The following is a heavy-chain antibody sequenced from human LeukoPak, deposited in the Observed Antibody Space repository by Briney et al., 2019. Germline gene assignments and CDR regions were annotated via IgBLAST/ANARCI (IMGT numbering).Heavy chain of an antibody. Sequence: GGSLRLSCTASGFSFGDYAMSWVRQAPGKGLEWVGFIRSKLYGGTTQYAASVKGRFTISRDDSKGIAYLQMNSLKTEDTAVYYCTRLFSESSSWALDYWGQGSLVTVSS. CDR2: IRSKLYGGTT. J-gene: IGHJ4*02. D-gene: IGHD6-13*01. V-gene: IGHV3-49*04. CDR3: TRLFSESSSWALDY. CDR1: GFSFGDYA.